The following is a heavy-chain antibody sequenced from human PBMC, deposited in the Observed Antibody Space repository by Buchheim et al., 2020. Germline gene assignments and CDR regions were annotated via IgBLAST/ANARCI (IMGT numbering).Heavy chain of an antibody. CDR3: ARVGSSGWYYLDY. J-gene: IGHJ4*02. V-gene: IGHV3-49*04. D-gene: IGHD6-19*01. CDR1: GFTFGDYA. Sequence: EVQLVESGGGLVQPGRSLRLSCTASGFTFGDYAMSWVRQAPGKGLEWVGFIRSTAYGVTTDYAAYVKGRLAVSREYSKSVDYLQMNSLKTEDTAVYSCARVGSSGWYYLDYWGQGTL. CDR2: IRSTAYGVTT.